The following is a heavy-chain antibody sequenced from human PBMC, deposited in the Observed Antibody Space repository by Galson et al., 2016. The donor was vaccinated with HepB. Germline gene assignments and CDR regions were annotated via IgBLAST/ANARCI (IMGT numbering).Heavy chain of an antibody. J-gene: IGHJ4*02. Sequence: SLRLSCAASGLTFSDYSMNWVRQAPGKGLVWVSRINSDGSSTSYADSVKGRFTISRDNAKNTLYLQMNSLRAEDTAVYYCARDGRYFDWFPDYWGQGTLVTVFS. CDR1: GLTFSDYS. D-gene: IGHD3-9*01. CDR3: ARDGRYFDWFPDY. CDR2: INSDGSST. V-gene: IGHV3-74*01.